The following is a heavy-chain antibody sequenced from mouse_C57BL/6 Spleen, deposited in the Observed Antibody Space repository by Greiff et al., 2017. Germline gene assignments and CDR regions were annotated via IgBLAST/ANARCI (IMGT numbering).Heavy chain of an antibody. J-gene: IGHJ2*01. V-gene: IGHV2-6*03. CDR1: GFSLTSYG. CDR3: ARSLTGTAYFDD. CDR2: IWSDGST. Sequence: VKLMESGPGLVAPSQSLSITCTVSGFSLTSYGVHWVRQPPGKGLEWLVVIWSDGSTTYNSALKSKLSISKDNSKSQVFLKMNSLQADDTAMYYCARSLTGTAYFDDWGQGTTLTVSS. D-gene: IGHD4-1*01.